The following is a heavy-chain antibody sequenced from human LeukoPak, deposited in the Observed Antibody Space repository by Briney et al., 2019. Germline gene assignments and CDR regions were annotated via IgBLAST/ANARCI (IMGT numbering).Heavy chain of an antibody. V-gene: IGHV3-7*03. CDR3: ARDVPALAHRDYYHYYYMDV. Sequence: GGSLRLSCAASGFTFSSYWMSWVRQAPGKGLEWVANIKKDGSEKYYVDSVKGRFTISRDNAKNSLYLQMHSLRAEDRAVYYCARDVPALAHRDYYHYYYMDVWGKGTTVTISS. J-gene: IGHJ6*03. CDR2: IKKDGSEK. CDR1: GFTFSSYW.